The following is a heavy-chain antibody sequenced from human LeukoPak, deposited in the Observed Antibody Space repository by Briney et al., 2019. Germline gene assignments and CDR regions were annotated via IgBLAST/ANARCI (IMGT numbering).Heavy chain of an antibody. Sequence: SETLSLTCTVSSGSITGYYWAWIRQPPAKGLEWIGYIQYSGTTQYNPSLPSRASISVDTSKDQFSLNLRSVTAADTAVYYCARDREAGTLDFWGQGTLVTVSS. CDR3: ARDREAGTLDF. V-gene: IGHV4-59*01. D-gene: IGHD5-24*01. J-gene: IGHJ4*02. CDR2: IQYSGTT. CDR1: SGSITGYY.